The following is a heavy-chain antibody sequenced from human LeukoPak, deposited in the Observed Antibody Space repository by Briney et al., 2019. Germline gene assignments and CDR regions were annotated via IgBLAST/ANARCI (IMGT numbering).Heavy chain of an antibody. Sequence: GGSLRLSCAASGFTFSSYAMHWVRQAPGKGLEWVSSISSSSSYIYYADSVKGRFTISRDNAKNSLYLQMNSLRAEDTAVYYCARVTVKVVPAASPLDYWGQGTLVTVSS. CDR2: ISSSSSYI. D-gene: IGHD2-2*01. CDR1: GFTFSSYA. V-gene: IGHV3-21*01. CDR3: ARVTVKVVPAASPLDY. J-gene: IGHJ4*02.